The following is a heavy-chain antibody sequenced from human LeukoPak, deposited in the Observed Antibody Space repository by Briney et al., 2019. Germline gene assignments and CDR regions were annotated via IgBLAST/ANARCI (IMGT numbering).Heavy chain of an antibody. Sequence: SETLSLTCTVSGGSISSYYWSWIRQPAGKGLEWIGRIYTSGSTNYNPSLESRVTMSVDTSKNQFSLKLSSVTAADTAVYYCASGVGAGGGDAFDIWGQGTMVTVSS. CDR2: IYTSGST. J-gene: IGHJ3*02. CDR3: ASGVGAGGGDAFDI. D-gene: IGHD1-26*01. V-gene: IGHV4-4*07. CDR1: GGSISSYY.